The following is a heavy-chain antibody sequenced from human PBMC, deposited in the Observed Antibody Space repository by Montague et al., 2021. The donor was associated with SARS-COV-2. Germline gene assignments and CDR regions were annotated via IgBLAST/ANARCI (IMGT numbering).Heavy chain of an antibody. CDR2: IDWDDDK. Sequence: PALVKPTQTLTLICSFSGFSLSTKGMCVTWIRQPPGKALEWLARIDWDDDKYYSPSLETRLSMSKDTSKNQVVLIVTNVDPADTATYYCAREEWYEDGYTWFDHWGQGTLVTVSS. V-gene: IGHV2-70*11. J-gene: IGHJ5*02. CDR3: AREEWYEDGYTWFDH. CDR1: GFSLSTKGMC. D-gene: IGHD3-3*01.